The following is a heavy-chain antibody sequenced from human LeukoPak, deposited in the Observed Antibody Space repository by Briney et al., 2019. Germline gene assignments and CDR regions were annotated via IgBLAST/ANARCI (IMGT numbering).Heavy chain of an antibody. CDR1: GFTFSSYS. CDR2: ISSSSSTI. Sequence: GGSLRLSCAASGFTFSSYSMNWVRQAPGKGLEWVSYISSSSSTIYYADSVKGRFTISRDNAKNSLYLQMNSLRAEDTAVYYCARDGFSLGYCSSTSCYTNPDAFDIWGQGTMVTVSS. D-gene: IGHD2-2*02. V-gene: IGHV3-48*01. CDR3: ARDGFSLGYCSSTSCYTNPDAFDI. J-gene: IGHJ3*02.